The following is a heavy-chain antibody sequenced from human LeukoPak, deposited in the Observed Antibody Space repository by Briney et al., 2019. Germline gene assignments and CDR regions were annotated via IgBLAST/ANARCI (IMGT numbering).Heavy chain of an antibody. D-gene: IGHD3-10*01. J-gene: IGHJ5*02. CDR1: EFIFSDYW. Sequence: GGSLRLSCVASEFIFSDYWMSWVRRAPGKGLEWVANIKQGGREEKYVSSVKGRFAISRDDAKSTLYLQMDSLSGDETAVYYCARDNGGWFDTWGRGTLVTVSS. V-gene: IGHV3-7*03. CDR2: IKQGGREE. CDR3: ARDNGGWFDT.